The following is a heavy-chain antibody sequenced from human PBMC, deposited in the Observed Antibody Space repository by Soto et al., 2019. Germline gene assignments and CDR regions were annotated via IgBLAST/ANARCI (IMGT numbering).Heavy chain of an antibody. CDR1: GVSVSSGPYY. Sequence: SETLSLTCTVSGVSVSSGPYYWSWIRQTPEKGLEWIGYIHYSGSTKYNPSLESRVTISEDTPKNQFSLRLTSVTAADTAVYYCASSLVTIQYYYYYYGREVWGPGTTGTVSS. D-gene: IGHD1-26*01. CDR3: ASSLVTIQYYYYYYGREV. V-gene: IGHV4-61*01. J-gene: IGHJ6*02. CDR2: IHYSGST.